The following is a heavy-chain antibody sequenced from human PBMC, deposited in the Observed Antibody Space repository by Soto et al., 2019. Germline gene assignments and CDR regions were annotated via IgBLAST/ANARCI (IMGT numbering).Heavy chain of an antibody. D-gene: IGHD3-9*01. J-gene: IGHJ2*01. V-gene: IGHV3-23*01. CDR2: ISGSGGST. CDR1: GFTFSTDA. CDR3: ARLIDILTGYSHPAWYFYL. Sequence: GGSLRLSCAASGFTFSTDAMSWVRQAPGKGLEWVSAISGSGGSTYYADSVKGRFTISRDNAKNSLYLQMNSLRAEDTAVYYCARLIDILTGYSHPAWYFYLWGRGTLVTVSS.